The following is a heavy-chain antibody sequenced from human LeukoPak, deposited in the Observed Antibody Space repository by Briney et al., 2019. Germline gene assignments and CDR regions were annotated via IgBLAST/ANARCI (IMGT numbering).Heavy chain of an antibody. V-gene: IGHV1-2*06. CDR1: GYTFTGYY. Sequence: ASVKVSCKASGYTFTGYYMRWVRQAPGQGLEWMGRINPNSGGTNYAQKFQGRVTMTRDTSISTAYMELSRLRSDDTAVYYCARHTPYYYYYYMDVWAKGPRSPSP. D-gene: IGHD2-21*01. CDR3: ARHTPYYYYYYMDV. CDR2: INPNSGGT. J-gene: IGHJ6*03.